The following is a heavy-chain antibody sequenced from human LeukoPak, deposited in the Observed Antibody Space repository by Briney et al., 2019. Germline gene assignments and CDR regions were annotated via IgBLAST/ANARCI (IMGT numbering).Heavy chain of an antibody. CDR2: IYYSGNT. Sequence: PSETLSLTCTVSGGSISPYIRNWIRQPPGKGLEWIGYIYYSGNTNYNPSLKSRATISVDTSENQFSLKVTSVTAADTAVYYCARTVAGIFDFDYWGQGILVTVSS. CDR1: GGSISPYI. D-gene: IGHD6-19*01. CDR3: ARTVAGIFDFDY. V-gene: IGHV4-59*01. J-gene: IGHJ4*02.